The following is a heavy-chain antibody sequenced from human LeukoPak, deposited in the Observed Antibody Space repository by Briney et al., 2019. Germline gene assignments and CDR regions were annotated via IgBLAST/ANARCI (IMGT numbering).Heavy chain of an antibody. J-gene: IGHJ4*02. CDR3: ARDVNGFSSTWYEY. CDR2: ITGSSTTI. D-gene: IGHD6-13*01. V-gene: IGHV3-48*01. CDR1: GFTFSSYS. Sequence: GGSLRLSCAASGFTFSSYSMNWVRQAPGKGLEWVSYITGSSTTIYYADSVKGRFTISRDNAKNSLYLQMNSLRAEDTALYYCARDVNGFSSTWYEYWGQGTLVTVSS.